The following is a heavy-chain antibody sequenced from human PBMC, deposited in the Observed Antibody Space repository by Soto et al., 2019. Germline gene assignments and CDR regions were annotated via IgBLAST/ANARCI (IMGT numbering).Heavy chain of an antibody. CDR3: AKDLYGDYVFDY. CDR1: GFTFTSYA. Sequence: PGGSLRLSCAASGFTFTSYAMNWVRQAPGKGLEWVSAISGSGGSTYYADSVKGRFTISRDNSKNTLYLQMNSLRAEDKAVYYWAKDLYGDYVFDYGGRGTLVTVPS. V-gene: IGHV3-23*01. CDR2: ISGSGGST. J-gene: IGHJ4*02. D-gene: IGHD4-17*01.